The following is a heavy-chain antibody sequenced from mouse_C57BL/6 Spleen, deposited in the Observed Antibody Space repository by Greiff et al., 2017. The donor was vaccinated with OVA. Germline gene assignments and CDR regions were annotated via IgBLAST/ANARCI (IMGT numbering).Heavy chain of an antibody. CDR1: GYTFTDYN. D-gene: IGHD2-1*01. CDR3: ARLGNLGNYYYAMDY. CDR2: INPNNGGT. V-gene: IGHV1-18*01. J-gene: IGHJ4*01. Sequence: VQLKESGPELVKPGASVKIPCKASGYTFTDYNMDWVKQSHGKSLEWIGDINPNNGGTIYNQKFKGKATLTVDKSSSTAYMELRSLTSEDTAVYYCARLGNLGNYYYAMDYWGQGTSVTVSA.